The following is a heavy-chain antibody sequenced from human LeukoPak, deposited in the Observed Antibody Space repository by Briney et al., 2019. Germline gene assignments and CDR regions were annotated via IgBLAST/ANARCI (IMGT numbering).Heavy chain of an antibody. J-gene: IGHJ4*02. CDR2: TRYRSTWNT. CDR3: VRDFKWAFDY. Sequence: SQTLSLTCAISGDSVSSKSVSWNWVRQSPSRGLEYLGRTRYRSTWNTFYSLSVQGRITINADTSRNQVSLRLNSVTPEDTALYYCVRDFKWAFDYWGQGTLVTVSS. D-gene: IGHD2-8*01. V-gene: IGHV6-1*01. CDR1: GDSVSSKSVS.